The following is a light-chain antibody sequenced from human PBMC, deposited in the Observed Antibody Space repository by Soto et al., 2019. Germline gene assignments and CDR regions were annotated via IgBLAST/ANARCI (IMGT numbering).Light chain of an antibody. CDR2: KAS. J-gene: IGKJ2*01. V-gene: IGKV1-5*03. CDR1: QSIVTW. Sequence: DIQMTQSPSTLSASVGDRVTITCRASQSIVTWLAWYQQKPGKAPKLLIYKASNSESGVPSRFSCSGSGTEFTLTISCLQPDDFATYYCQQYNTSPYTFGQGTKLEIK. CDR3: QQYNTSPYT.